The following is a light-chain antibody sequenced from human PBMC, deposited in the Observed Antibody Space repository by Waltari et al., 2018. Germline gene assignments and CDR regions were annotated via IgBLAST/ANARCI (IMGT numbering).Light chain of an antibody. CDR2: EVS. CDR3: SSYTSSSTWV. J-gene: IGLJ3*02. Sequence: QSALTQPASVSGSPGQSITVSCTGTSSDIGNYNFVSWYQHHPGKAPQLMIYEVSNRPSGVSNRFSGSKSGNTASLTIAGLQAEDAADYYCSSYTSSSTWVFGGGTKLTVL. CDR1: SSDIGNYNF. V-gene: IGLV2-14*01.